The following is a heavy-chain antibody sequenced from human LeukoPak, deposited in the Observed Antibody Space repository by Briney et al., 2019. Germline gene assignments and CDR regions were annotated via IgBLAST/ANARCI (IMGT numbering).Heavy chain of an antibody. D-gene: IGHD3-3*01. CDR3: ARAKEGITIFGVENYMDV. J-gene: IGHJ6*03. V-gene: IGHV3-11*04. Sequence: PGGSLRLSCAASGFTFSDYYMSWIRQAPGKRLEWLSYISGSGTSIYSAGSVKGRLTISRDNAKSSLYLQINSLRAEDTAVYYCARAKEGITIFGVENYMDVWGKGTTVTVSS. CDR2: ISGSGTSI. CDR1: GFTFSDYY.